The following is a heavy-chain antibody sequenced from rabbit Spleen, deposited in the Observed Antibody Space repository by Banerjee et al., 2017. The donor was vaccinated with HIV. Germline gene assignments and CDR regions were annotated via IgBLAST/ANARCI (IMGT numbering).Heavy chain of an antibody. CDR3: ARDTSSSFSSYGMDL. J-gene: IGHJ6*01. CDR1: GVSFSGDSY. Sequence: VESGGDLVKPGASLTLTCIASGVSFSGDSYMCWVRQAPGKGLEWIACIDTGSSGFTYFASWAKGRFTLSKTSSTTVTLQMTSLTAADTATYFCARDTSSSFSSYGMDLWGQGTLVTVS. D-gene: IGHD1-1*01. CDR2: IDTGSSGFT. V-gene: IGHV1S40*01.